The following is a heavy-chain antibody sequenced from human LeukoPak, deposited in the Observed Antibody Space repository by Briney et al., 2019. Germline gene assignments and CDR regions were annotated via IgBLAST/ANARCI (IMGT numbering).Heavy chain of an antibody. V-gene: IGHV3-49*03. CDR1: GFTFGDYA. J-gene: IGHJ4*02. Sequence: PGGSLRLSCTTSGFTFGDYAMSWFRQAPGKGLEWVGFIRSKAYGGTTEYAASVKGRFTISRDDSKSIAYLQMNSLKTEDTAVYYCTRDQHIVVVTALDYWGQGTLVTVSS. CDR3: TRDQHIVVVTALDY. CDR2: IRSKAYGGTT. D-gene: IGHD2-21*02.